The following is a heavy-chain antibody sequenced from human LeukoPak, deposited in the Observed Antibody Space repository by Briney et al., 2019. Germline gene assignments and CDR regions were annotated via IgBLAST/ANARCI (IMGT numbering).Heavy chain of an antibody. D-gene: IGHD4-17*01. Sequence: GASVKVSCKASGYTLNTYYIHWVRQAPGQGLEWMGIITPNGGSTSYAQKFQGRVTMTRDTSTSTVYMELSSLRSEDTAVYYCASQPYGVYSGWFDPWSQGTLVTVSS. J-gene: IGHJ5*02. V-gene: IGHV1-46*02. CDR2: ITPNGGST. CDR1: GYTLNTYY. CDR3: ASQPYGVYSGWFDP.